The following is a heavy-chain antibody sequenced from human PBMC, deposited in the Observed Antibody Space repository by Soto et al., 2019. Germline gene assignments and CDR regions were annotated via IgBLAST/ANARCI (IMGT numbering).Heavy chain of an antibody. Sequence: SSETLSLTCTVSGGSISSGGYYWSWIRQHPGKGLEWIGYIYYSGSTYYNPSLKSRVTISVDTSKNQFSLKLSSVTAADTAVYYCARDQPIYDYIWGSYRYDPFDYWGQGTLVTVSS. CDR3: ARDQPIYDYIWGSYRYDPFDY. D-gene: IGHD3-16*02. V-gene: IGHV4-31*03. J-gene: IGHJ4*02. CDR2: IYYSGST. CDR1: GGSISSGGYY.